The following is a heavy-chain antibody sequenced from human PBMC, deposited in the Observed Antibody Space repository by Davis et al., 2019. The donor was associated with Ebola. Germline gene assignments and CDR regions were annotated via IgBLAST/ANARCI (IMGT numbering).Heavy chain of an antibody. CDR3: ARDPVQYSRAYTSGDY. CDR2: IKQDGSEK. Sequence: GSLRLSCAASGFTFSNYWMSWVRQAPGKGLEWVANIKQDGSEKYYMDSVKGRFTVSRDNAKNSLYLQMNSLRAEDTAVYYCARDPVQYSRAYTSGDYWGQGTLVTVSS. D-gene: IGHD6-25*01. CDR1: GFTFSNYW. J-gene: IGHJ4*02. V-gene: IGHV3-7*03.